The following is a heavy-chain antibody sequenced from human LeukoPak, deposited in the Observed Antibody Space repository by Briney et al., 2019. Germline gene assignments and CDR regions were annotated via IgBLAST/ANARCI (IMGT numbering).Heavy chain of an antibody. Sequence: SETLSLTCTVSGGSISSYYWSWIRQPPGKGLEWIGYIYYSGSTNYNPSLKSRVTLSVDKSKNQFSLKLSSVTAADTAVYYCARVIMITFGGVIDFRGDAFDIWGQGTMVTVSS. J-gene: IGHJ3*02. CDR3: ARVIMITFGGVIDFRGDAFDI. V-gene: IGHV4-59*12. D-gene: IGHD3-16*02. CDR2: IYYSGST. CDR1: GGSISSYY.